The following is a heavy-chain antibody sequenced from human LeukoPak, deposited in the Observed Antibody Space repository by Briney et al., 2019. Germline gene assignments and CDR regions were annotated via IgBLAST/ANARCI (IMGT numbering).Heavy chain of an antibody. J-gene: IGHJ4*02. D-gene: IGHD1-26*01. CDR2: IYYSGST. CDR3: ARGTSYWRGYFDY. V-gene: IGHV4-59*01. CDR1: GGSISSYY. Sequence: SETLSLTCTVSGGSISSYYWSWIRQPPGKGLEWIEYIYYSGSTNYNPSLKSRVTISIDTSKNQFSLKLSSVTAADTAVYYCARGTSYWRGYFDYWGQGTLVTVSS.